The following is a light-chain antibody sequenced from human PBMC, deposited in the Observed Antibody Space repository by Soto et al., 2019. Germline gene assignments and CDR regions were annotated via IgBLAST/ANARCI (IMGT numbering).Light chain of an antibody. CDR1: QSVSSN. CDR2: SAS. Sequence: EIVMTQSPATLSVSPGERATLSCRASQSVSSNLAWYQQKPGQAPRLLIYSASTRATGIPARFSGSGSGTEFTLTISSLQSEDFATYYCQKYNSAPWTFGQGTKVEIK. V-gene: IGKV3-15*01. CDR3: QKYNSAPWT. J-gene: IGKJ1*01.